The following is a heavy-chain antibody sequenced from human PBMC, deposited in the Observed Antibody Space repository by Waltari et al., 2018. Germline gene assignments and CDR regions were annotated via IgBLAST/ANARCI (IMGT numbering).Heavy chain of an antibody. CDR3: ARFSKSANWIDP. J-gene: IGHJ5*02. V-gene: IGHV4-39*01. Sequence: QLQLQELGPGLVKPSETLSLTCTVSGGSISSRGSYWGWIRQPPGKGLEWIGSISYSGITYYNTSLMSRVTISVDTSKNQFSLKLTSVIAAETAVFYCARFSKSANWIDPWGQGTLVTVSS. CDR2: ISYSGIT. CDR1: GGSISSRGSY. D-gene: IGHD3-3*02.